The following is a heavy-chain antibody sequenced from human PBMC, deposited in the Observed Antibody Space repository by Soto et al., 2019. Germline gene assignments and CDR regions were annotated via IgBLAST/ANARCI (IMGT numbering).Heavy chain of an antibody. J-gene: IGHJ5*02. Sequence: PGGSLRLSCAGSGFTFGDSYMSWIRQAPGKGLEWLSYISPGSRYPAYADSVKGRFTVSRDNAKRSLYLQMMSLTAEDTAIYYCVRGGGGGLFDPWGQGTMVTVSS. V-gene: IGHV3-11*06. CDR3: VRGGGGGLFDP. CDR1: GFTFGDSY. CDR2: ISPGSRYP. D-gene: IGHD2-15*01.